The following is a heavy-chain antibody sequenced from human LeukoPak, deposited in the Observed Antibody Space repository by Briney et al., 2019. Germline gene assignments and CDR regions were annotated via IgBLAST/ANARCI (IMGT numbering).Heavy chain of an antibody. CDR1: GFTFSSYS. V-gene: IGHV3-48*01. CDR3: AKDPRTITKVRGIGLDY. D-gene: IGHD3-10*01. Sequence: PGGSLRLSCAASGFTFSSYSMNWVRQAPGKGLEWVSYISSSSSTIYYADSVKGRFTISRDNAKNSLYLQVNSLRAEDTAIYYCAKDPRTITKVRGIGLDYWGQGTLVTVSS. J-gene: IGHJ4*02. CDR2: ISSSSSTI.